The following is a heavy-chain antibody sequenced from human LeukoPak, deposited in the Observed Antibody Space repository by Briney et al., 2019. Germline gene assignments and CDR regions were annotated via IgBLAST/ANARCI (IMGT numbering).Heavy chain of an antibody. CDR3: TTDRGIAVRPVFDY. Sequence: PRGSLRLSRAASGITPTNAWMSSVRQAPGKGLEWVGRIKSKTDGGTIDYAAPVKGRFTISTDDSKITLYLQMNSLQIEDTGVYYCTTDRGIAVRPVFDYWGQGTLVTVSS. CDR1: GITPTNAW. CDR2: IKSKTDGGTI. V-gene: IGHV3-15*01. D-gene: IGHD6-6*01. J-gene: IGHJ4*02.